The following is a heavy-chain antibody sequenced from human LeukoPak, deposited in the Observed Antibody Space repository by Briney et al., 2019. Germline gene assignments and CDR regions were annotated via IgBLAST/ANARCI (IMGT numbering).Heavy chain of an antibody. CDR3: VSQEVVPH. V-gene: IGHV3-7*01. CDR1: GFIFTNYW. CDR2: VKEDGTTK. J-gene: IGHJ4*02. Sequence: GGSLRLSCAASGFIFTNYWMSWVRQAPGKGLEWVANVKEDGTTKQYVDSGKGRFTISRDNAKNSLYLQMDSLRAEDTAVYYCVSQEVVPHWGQGTLVSVSS. D-gene: IGHD2-15*01.